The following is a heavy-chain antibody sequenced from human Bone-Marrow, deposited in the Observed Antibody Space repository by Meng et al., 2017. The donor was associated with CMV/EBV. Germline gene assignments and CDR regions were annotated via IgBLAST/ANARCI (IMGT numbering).Heavy chain of an antibody. J-gene: IGHJ4*02. CDR2: ISSSSSYI. V-gene: IGHV3-21*01. CDR3: ARDDVVVPAALEVFDY. D-gene: IGHD2-2*01. CDR1: GFTFSSYS. Sequence: GESLKISCAASGFTFSSYSMNWVRQAPGKGLEWVSSISSSSSYIYYADSVKGRFTISRDNAKNSLYLQMNSLRAEDTAVYYCARDDVVVPAALEVFDYWGQGTLVTFSS.